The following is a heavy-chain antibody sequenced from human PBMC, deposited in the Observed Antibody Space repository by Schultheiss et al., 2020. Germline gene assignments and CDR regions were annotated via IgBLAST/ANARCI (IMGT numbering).Heavy chain of an antibody. J-gene: IGHJ4*02. CDR1: GYTFTGYY. CDR2: INPNSGNT. V-gene: IGHV1-2*02. D-gene: IGHD2-15*01. CDR3: ARAYCSGGSCYPRVGLRDFDY. Sequence: ASVKVSCKASGYTFTGYYMHWVRQAPGQGLEWMGWINPNSGNTGYAQKFQGRVTMTTDTSTSTAYMELRSLRSDDTAVYYCARAYCSGGSCYPRVGLRDFDYWGQGTLVTVSS.